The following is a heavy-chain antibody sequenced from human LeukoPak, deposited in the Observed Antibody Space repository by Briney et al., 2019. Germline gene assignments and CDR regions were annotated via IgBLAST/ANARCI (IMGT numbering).Heavy chain of an antibody. CDR3: AELGITMIGGV. J-gene: IGHJ6*04. CDR1: GFTFSSYW. D-gene: IGHD3-10*02. CDR2: IKQDGSEK. V-gene: IGHV3-7*01. Sequence: GGSLRLSCAASGFTFSSYWMSWVRQAPGKGPEWVANIKQDGSEKYYVDSVKGRFTISRDNAKNSLYLQMNSLRAEDTAVHYCAELGITMIGGVWGKGTTVTISS.